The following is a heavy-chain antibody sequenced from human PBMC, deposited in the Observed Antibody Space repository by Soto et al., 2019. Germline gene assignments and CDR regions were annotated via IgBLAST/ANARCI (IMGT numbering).Heavy chain of an antibody. J-gene: IGHJ5*02. D-gene: IGHD2-15*01. CDR2: ISAYNGNT. Sequence: ASVKVSCKASGYTFTSYGISWVRQAPGQGLEWMGWISAYNGNTNYAQKLQGGVTMTTDTSTSTAYMEMRSLRSDDTAVYYCARAEGYCSGGICRFDPWCQGTLGTGSS. CDR1: GYTFTSYG. V-gene: IGHV1-18*01. CDR3: ARAEGYCSGGICRFDP.